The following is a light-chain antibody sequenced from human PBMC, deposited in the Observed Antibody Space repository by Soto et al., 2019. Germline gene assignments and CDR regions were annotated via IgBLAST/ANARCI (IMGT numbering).Light chain of an antibody. CDR3: LQDYNYPRT. J-gene: IGKJ1*01. CDR2: AAS. CDR1: QSISTY. Sequence: DIQMTQSPSSLSASVGDRVTITCRASQSISTYLNWYQQKPGTAPKVLIYAASSLQSGVPSRFSGSGSGTDFTLTISSLQPEDFATYYCLQDYNYPRTFGQGTKVDIK. V-gene: IGKV1-39*01.